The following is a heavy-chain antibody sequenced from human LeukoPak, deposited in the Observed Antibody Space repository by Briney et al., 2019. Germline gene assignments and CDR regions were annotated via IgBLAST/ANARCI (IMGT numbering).Heavy chain of an antibody. CDR2: IYYSGST. J-gene: IGHJ6*02. D-gene: IGHD4-17*01. V-gene: IGHV4-31*03. CDR3: ASYGERTYGMDV. Sequence: PSETLSLTCTVSGGSISSSSYYWGWIRQPPGKGLEWIGYIYYSGSTYYNPSLKSRVTISVDTSKNQFSLKLSSVTAADTAVYYCASYGERTYGMDVWGQGTTVTVSS. CDR1: GGSISSSSYY.